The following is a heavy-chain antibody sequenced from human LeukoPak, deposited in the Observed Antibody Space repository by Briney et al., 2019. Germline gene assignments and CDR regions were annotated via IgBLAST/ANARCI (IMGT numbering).Heavy chain of an antibody. D-gene: IGHD2-2*01. CDR3: AKGKDCSSTSCYPYYYYYYYMDV. CDR2: IRYDGSNK. CDR1: GFTFSSYG. J-gene: IGHJ6*03. Sequence: GGSLRLSCAASGFTFSSYGMHWVRQAPGKGLEWVAFIRYDGSNKYYADSVKGRFTISRDNSKSTLYLQMNSLRAEDTAVYYCAKGKDCSSTSCYPYYYYYYYMDVWGKGTTVTVSS. V-gene: IGHV3-30*02.